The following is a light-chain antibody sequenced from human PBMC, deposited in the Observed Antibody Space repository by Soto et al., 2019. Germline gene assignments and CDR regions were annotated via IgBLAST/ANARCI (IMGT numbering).Light chain of an antibody. CDR3: SSYAGSSNLV. Sequence: QSVLTQPPSASGSPGQSVTISCTGTSSAVGGYSYVSWYQQRPGKAPTLMIYEVTKRPSGVPDRFSGSQSGNTASLTVSGLEAEDEAGYYCSSYAGSSNLVFGGGTKLTVL. V-gene: IGLV2-8*01. J-gene: IGLJ2*01. CDR1: SSAVGGYSY. CDR2: EVT.